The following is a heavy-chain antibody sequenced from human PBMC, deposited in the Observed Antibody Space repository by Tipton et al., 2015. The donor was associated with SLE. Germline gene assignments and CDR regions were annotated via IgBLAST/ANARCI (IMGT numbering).Heavy chain of an antibody. V-gene: IGHV4-34*01. Sequence: TLSLTCTVFDGSLSGYYWAGLRQSPGKGLEWIGEISHDGGANYNPSLESRGTISLETSKNQFSLKLTSVTAADTAGYYCARHVSFCGGNCYPGHVDVWGKGTMVVVSS. J-gene: IGHJ6*04. CDR1: DGSLSGYY. CDR3: ARHVSFCGGNCYPGHVDV. CDR2: ISHDGGA. D-gene: IGHD2-21*01.